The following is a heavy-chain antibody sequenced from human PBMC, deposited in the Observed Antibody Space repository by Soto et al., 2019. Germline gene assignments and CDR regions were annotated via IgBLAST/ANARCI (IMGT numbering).Heavy chain of an antibody. CDR1: GFTFSSYE. J-gene: IGHJ3*01. CDR2: ITGSGNTK. CDR3: ARDYCDGGSCYTGTDAFDV. D-gene: IGHD2-15*01. V-gene: IGHV3-48*03. Sequence: EVQLLESGGGLVQPGGSVRLSCVVSGFTFSSYEMNWVRQAPGKGLEWVSYITGSGNTKYYADSVKGRFTVSRDNTQNSLYLQMNSVRAEDTAIYYCARDYCDGGSCYTGTDAFDVWGQGTMVTVSS.